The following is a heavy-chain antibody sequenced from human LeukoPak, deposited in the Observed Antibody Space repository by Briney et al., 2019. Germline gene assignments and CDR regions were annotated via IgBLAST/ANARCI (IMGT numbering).Heavy chain of an antibody. V-gene: IGHV1-46*01. Sequence: GASVKVSCKASAYTFTSYYLYWVRQAPGQGLEWMGVINPSGGSTTSAQKFQGRVTMTRDTSTSTVYMELRSLRSEDTAVYYCARGPGPADDGGGYCFDYWGQGTLVTVSS. CDR2: INPSGGST. J-gene: IGHJ4*02. CDR1: AYTFTSYY. D-gene: IGHD3-22*01. CDR3: ARGPGPADDGGGYCFDY.